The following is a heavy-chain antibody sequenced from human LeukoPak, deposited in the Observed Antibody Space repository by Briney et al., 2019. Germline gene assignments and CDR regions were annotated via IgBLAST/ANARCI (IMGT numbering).Heavy chain of an antibody. CDR2: ISSSGSII. CDR3: ARDFHGSGTYHTFDP. J-gene: IGHJ5*02. CDR1: GFTFSDYY. V-gene: IGHV3-11*04. Sequence: GGSLRLSCAASGFTFSDYYMSWLRQAPGKGLEWVSYISSSGSIIYYADSVKGRFTISRDNAKNSLYLQMNSLRAEDTAVYYCARDFHGSGTYHTFDPWGQGTLVTVSS. D-gene: IGHD3-10*01.